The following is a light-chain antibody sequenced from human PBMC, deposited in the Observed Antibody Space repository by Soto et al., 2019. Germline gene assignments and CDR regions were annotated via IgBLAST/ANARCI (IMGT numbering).Light chain of an antibody. CDR2: AAS. CDR3: QQANSFPIT. J-gene: IGKJ5*01. CDR1: QSVSGW. V-gene: IGKV1-5*01. Sequence: DIQMTQSPSTLSASVGDTVTVTCRASQSVSGWLAWYQQKPGEAPKLLIYAASTLQSGVPSRFSGSGSGTEFTLTISSLQPEDFATYYCQQANSFPITFGQGTRLEN.